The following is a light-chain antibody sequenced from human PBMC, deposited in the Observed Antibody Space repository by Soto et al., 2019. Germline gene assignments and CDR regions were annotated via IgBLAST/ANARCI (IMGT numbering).Light chain of an antibody. Sequence: DIQMTQSPSTLSASVGDRVTITCRASQSISSWLAWYQQKPGKAPKLLIYKASTLESGVPSRFSGSGSGTEFTLTISSLQPDDFAIYYCQQYNNYFRTFGQGTKVEIK. CDR2: KAS. J-gene: IGKJ1*01. V-gene: IGKV1-5*03. CDR3: QQYNNYFRT. CDR1: QSISSW.